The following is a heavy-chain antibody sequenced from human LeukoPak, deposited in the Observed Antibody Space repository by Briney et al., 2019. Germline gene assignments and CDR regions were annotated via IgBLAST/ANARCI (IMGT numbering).Heavy chain of an antibody. V-gene: IGHV4-39*06. D-gene: IGHD2-21*01. J-gene: IGHJ5*02. Sequence: SETLSLICSVPGGSLNSFTHYWGWIRQPPGKGLEWIGCTFSSGSTYYNPSLQSRVAISLGTSKNQFALKLTSVTAADTAVYYCARGLAHGGIANWFDPWGQGTLVIVSS. CDR3: ARGLAHGGIANWFDP. CDR1: GGSLNSFTHY. CDR2: TFSSGST.